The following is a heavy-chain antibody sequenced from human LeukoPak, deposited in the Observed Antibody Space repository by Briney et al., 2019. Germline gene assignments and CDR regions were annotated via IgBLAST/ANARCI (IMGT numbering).Heavy chain of an antibody. J-gene: IGHJ1*01. CDR3: ARDLGYCSSTSCYKYFQH. V-gene: IGHV1-18*01. Sequence: ASVKVSCKASGYTFTSYGISWVRQAPGQGLEWMGWISAYNGNTNYAQKLQGRVTMTTDTSTSTAYMELRSLRPDDTAVYYCARDLGYCSSTSCYKYFQHWGQGTLVTVSS. CDR2: ISAYNGNT. D-gene: IGHD2-2*02. CDR1: GYTFTSYG.